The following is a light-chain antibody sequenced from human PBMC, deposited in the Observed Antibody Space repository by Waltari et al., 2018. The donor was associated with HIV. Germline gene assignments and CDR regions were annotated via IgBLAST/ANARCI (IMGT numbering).Light chain of an antibody. Sequence: AIQMTQSPSSLSASVGDRVTITCRASQGIRNDLSWYQQKPGRAPNLLIFAASSLQSGVPSRFSGSGSGTDFTLTISSLQPEDFATYYCLQDNNYPWTFGQGTKVEIK. J-gene: IGKJ1*01. CDR1: QGIRND. CDR3: LQDNNYPWT. V-gene: IGKV1-6*01. CDR2: AAS.